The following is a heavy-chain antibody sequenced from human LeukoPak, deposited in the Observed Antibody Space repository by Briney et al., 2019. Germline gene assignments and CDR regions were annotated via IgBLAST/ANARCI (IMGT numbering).Heavy chain of an antibody. J-gene: IGHJ4*02. D-gene: IGHD6-19*01. CDR1: GFTFRNYA. CDR2: MTAGGST. V-gene: IGHV3-23*01. CDR3: AKDRPDGDSSGWDIDY. Sequence: PGGSLRLSCAASGFTFRNYAMSWVRQAPGKGLEWVSTMTAGGSTYYADSVKGRFTISRDNSKNTLYLQMNSLRAEDTAVYYCAKDRPDGDSSGWDIDYWGQGTLVTVSS.